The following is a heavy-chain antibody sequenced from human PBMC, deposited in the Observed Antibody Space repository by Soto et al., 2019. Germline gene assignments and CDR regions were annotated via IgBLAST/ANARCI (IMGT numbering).Heavy chain of an antibody. CDR2: ISAYNGNT. D-gene: IGHD4-17*01. J-gene: IGHJ5*02. CDR1: GYTFTSYG. CDR3: ARDPPAMTTVTNNWFYP. V-gene: IGHV1-18*01. Sequence: GASVKVSCKASGYTFTSYGISWVRQAPGQGLEWMGWISAYNGNTNYAQKLQGRVTMTTDTSTSTAYMELRSLRSDDTAVYYCARDPPAMTTVTNNWFYPWGKGTLVTVAS.